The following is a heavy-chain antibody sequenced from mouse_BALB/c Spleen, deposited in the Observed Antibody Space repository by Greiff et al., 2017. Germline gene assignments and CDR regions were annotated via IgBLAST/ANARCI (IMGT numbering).Heavy chain of an antibody. Sequence: EVMLVESGGGLVQPGGSLRLSCATSGFTFTDYYMSWVRQPPGKALEWLGFIRNKANGYTTEYSASVKGRFPISRDNSQSILYLQMNTLRAEDSATYYCARALAFDYWGQGTTLTVSS. CDR1: GFTFTDYY. CDR2: IRNKANGYTT. CDR3: ARALAFDY. J-gene: IGHJ2*01. V-gene: IGHV7-3*02. D-gene: IGHD6-1*01.